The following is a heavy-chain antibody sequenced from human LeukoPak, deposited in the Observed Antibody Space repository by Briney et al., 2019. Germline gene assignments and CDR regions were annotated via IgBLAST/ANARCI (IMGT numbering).Heavy chain of an antibody. D-gene: IGHD6-19*01. V-gene: IGHV1-18*01. J-gene: IGHJ4*02. CDR1: GYTFTIYG. CDR2: ISACNGNT. CDR3: ARIAVAGGFDY. Sequence: ASVKVSCKASGYTFTIYGISWVPHAPGQGLEWMGWISACNGNTNYAQKLQGRVTMTTDTSTSTAYMELRCLRSDDTAVYYCARIAVAGGFDYWGQGTLVTVSS.